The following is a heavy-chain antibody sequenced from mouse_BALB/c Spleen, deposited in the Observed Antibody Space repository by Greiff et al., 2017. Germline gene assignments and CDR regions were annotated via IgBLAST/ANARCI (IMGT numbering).Heavy chain of an antibody. CDR3: ARDSSGYVGY. CDR1: GYTFTDYV. V-gene: IGHV1-77*01. Sequence: QVQLQQSGPELVKPGASVKMSCKASGYTFTDYVISWVKQRTGQGLEWIGEIYPGSGSTYYNEKFKGKATLTADKSSNTAYMQLSSLTSEASAVYFCARDSSGYVGYWGQGTTLTVSS. CDR2: IYPGSGST. D-gene: IGHD3-2*01. J-gene: IGHJ2*01.